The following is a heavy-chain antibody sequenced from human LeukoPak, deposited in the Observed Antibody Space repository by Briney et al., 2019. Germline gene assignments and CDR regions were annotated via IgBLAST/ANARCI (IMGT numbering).Heavy chain of an antibody. D-gene: IGHD6-13*01. CDR2: IYTSGST. CDR3: ARDLGDDSSSWYYGYHFDY. V-gene: IGHV4-61*02. J-gene: IGHJ4*02. Sequence: SETLSLTCTVSGGSISSGSYYWSWIRQPAGKGLEWIGRIYTSGSTNYNPSLKSRVTISVDTSKNQFSLKLSSVTAADTAVYYCARDLGDDSSSWYYGYHFDYWGQGTLVTVSS. CDR1: GGSISSGSYY.